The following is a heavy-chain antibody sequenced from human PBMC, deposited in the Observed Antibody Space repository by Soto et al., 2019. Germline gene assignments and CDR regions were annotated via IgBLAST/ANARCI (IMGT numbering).Heavy chain of an antibody. CDR3: AMGLAYCISGTCSFDF. CDR2: INAGNGNT. D-gene: IGHD6-19*01. Sequence: ASVKVSCKASGYTFTSHAMHWVRQAPGQRLEWMGWINAGNGNTDYAPKFQGTVTMTRDTSTSTVYMELSSLRSDDTAIYYCAMGLAYCISGTCSFDFWGQGTQVTVSS. V-gene: IGHV1-3*01. J-gene: IGHJ4*02. CDR1: GYTFTSHA.